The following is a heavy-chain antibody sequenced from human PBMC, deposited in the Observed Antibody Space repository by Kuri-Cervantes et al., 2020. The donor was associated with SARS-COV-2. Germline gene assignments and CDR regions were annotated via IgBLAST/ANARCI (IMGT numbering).Heavy chain of an antibody. V-gene: IGHV4-59*01. CDR2: IHYSGST. J-gene: IGHJ4*02. D-gene: IGHD3/OR15-3a*01. Sequence: SETLSLTCTVSGGSISSYYWSWMRQPPGKGLEWIGNIHYSGSTNYNPSLKSRVTISVDTSKNQLSLRLSSVTAADTAVYYCARGFWTGFLFDSWGQGSLVTVSS. CDR3: ARGFWTGFLFDS. CDR1: GGSISSYY.